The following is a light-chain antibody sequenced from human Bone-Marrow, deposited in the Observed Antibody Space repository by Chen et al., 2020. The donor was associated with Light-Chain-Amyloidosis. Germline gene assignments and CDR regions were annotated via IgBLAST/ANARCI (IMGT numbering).Light chain of an antibody. V-gene: IGKV4-1*01. J-gene: IGKJ5*01. CDR1: QSVLYSSNNNNY. Sequence: DIVMNQSPDSLAVSLGERATINCKSSQSVLYSSNNNNYLAWYQHKPGQPPKLLIYWASTRQFGVPDRFSGSGSGTDFTLTISSLQAEDVAVYYCQQYYSTPITFGQGTRLEIK. CDR2: WAS. CDR3: QQYYSTPIT.